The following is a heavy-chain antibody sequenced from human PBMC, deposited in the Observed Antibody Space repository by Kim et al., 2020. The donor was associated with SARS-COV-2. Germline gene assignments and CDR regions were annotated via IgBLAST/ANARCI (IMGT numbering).Heavy chain of an antibody. CDR2: IINTGGLT. J-gene: IGHJ4*02. Sequence: GGSLRLSCEASGFTFSSYAMTWVRQAPGKGLEWVSNIINTGGLTNHADSVKGRFTISRDNSKNTLYLQMNSLIVEDTAIYYCAKGHRSVLGAAGDYWGQGTLVTVSS. V-gene: IGHV3-23*01. CDR3: AKGHRSVLGAAGDY. CDR1: GFTFSSYA. D-gene: IGHD6-13*01.